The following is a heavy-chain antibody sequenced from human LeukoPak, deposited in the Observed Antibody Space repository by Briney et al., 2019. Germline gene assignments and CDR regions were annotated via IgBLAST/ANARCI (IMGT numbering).Heavy chain of an antibody. J-gene: IGHJ4*02. V-gene: IGHV3-7*01. CDR1: GFTFSNYW. D-gene: IGHD3-3*01. CDR2: IKQDGSEK. Sequence: GGSLRLSCAASGFTFSNYWMSWVRQGPGKELEWVANIKQDGSEKYYVDSVKGRSSISRDDTKNSLYLQLNSLRAEDTAVYYCAREGLRFLEWSSYSFDYWGLGTLVTVSS. CDR3: AREGLRFLEWSSYSFDY.